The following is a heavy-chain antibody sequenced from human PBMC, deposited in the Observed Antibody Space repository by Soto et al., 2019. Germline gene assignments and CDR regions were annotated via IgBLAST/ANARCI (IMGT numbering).Heavy chain of an antibody. Sequence: SETLSLTCTVSGGSISSSSYYWGWIRQPPGKGLEWIGSIYYSGSTYYNPSLKSRVTISVDTSKNQFSLKLSSVTAADTAVYYCARQSEGYCSSTSCYRSPNWFDPWGQGTLVTVSS. V-gene: IGHV4-39*01. CDR2: IYYSGST. CDR3: ARQSEGYCSSTSCYRSPNWFDP. D-gene: IGHD2-2*01. J-gene: IGHJ5*02. CDR1: GGSISSSSYY.